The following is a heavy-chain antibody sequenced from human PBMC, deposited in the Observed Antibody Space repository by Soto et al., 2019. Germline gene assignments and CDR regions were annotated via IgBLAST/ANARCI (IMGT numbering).Heavy chain of an antibody. CDR2: IYYSGST. CDR1: GGSISSSSYY. Sequence: QLQLQESGPGLVKPSETLSLTCTVSGGSISSSSYYWGWIRQRPGKGLEWIGSIYYSGSTYYNPSLKSRVTISVDTSKNQFSLKLSSVTAADTAVYYCARPLTAPGYCSSTSCHNWFDPWGQGTLVTVSS. J-gene: IGHJ5*02. CDR3: ARPLTAPGYCSSTSCHNWFDP. D-gene: IGHD2-2*01. V-gene: IGHV4-39*01.